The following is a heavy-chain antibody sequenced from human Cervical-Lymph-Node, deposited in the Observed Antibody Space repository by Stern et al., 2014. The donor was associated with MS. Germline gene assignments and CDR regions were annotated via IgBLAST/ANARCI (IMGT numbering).Heavy chain of an antibody. Sequence: VQLAESVAEAKKPGSSVKVSCKASGFTFTSYAMHWVRQAPGQRLEWMGWINAGNGNTKYSQKFQGRVTITRDTSASTAYMELSSLRSEDTAVYYCARNRVWGGTDYWGQGTLVTVSS. V-gene: IGHV1-3*01. CDR2: INAGNGNT. D-gene: IGHD3-16*01. J-gene: IGHJ4*02. CDR3: ARNRVWGGTDY. CDR1: GFTFTSYA.